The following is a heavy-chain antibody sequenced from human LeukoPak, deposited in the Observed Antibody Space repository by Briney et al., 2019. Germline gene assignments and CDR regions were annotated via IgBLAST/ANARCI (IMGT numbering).Heavy chain of an antibody. CDR3: ARDRDYGGNSRYFDY. CDR2: INPSGGST. Sequence: ASVKVSCKASGGTFSSYAISWVRQAPGQGLEWMGIINPSGGSTSYAQKFQGRVTMTRDASTSTVYMELSSLRSEDTAVYYCARDRDYGGNSRYFDYWGQGTLVTVSS. D-gene: IGHD4-23*01. J-gene: IGHJ4*02. V-gene: IGHV1-46*01. CDR1: GGTFSSYA.